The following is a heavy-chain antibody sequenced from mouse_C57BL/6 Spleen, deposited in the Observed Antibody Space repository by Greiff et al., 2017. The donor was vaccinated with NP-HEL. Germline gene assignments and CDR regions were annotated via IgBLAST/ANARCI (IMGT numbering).Heavy chain of an antibody. Sequence: VKLQESDAELVKPGASVKISCKVSGYTFTDHTIHWMKQRPEQGLEWIGYIYPRDGSTKYNEKFKGKATLTADKSSSTAYMQLNSLTSEDSAVYFCARDSSYYYGSSHYFDYWGQGTTLTVSS. V-gene: IGHV1-78*01. CDR2: IYPRDGST. J-gene: IGHJ2*01. D-gene: IGHD1-1*01. CDR3: ARDSSYYYGSSHYFDY. CDR1: GYTFTDHT.